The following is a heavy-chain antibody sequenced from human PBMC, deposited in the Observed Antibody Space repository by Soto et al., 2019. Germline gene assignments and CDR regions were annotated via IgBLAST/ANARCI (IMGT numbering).Heavy chain of an antibody. CDR1: GYNFTSYG. J-gene: IGHJ6*02. D-gene: IGHD2-2*01. CDR3: ARDAGYQLRGATAVGLDYYYYGMDV. Sequence: QVQLVQSGAEVKKPGASVKVSCKASGYNFTSYGISWVRQAPGQGLEWMGWISAYNGNTNYAQKLQGRVTMTTDTYTRSANRELRVLRSDDMAVYYCARDAGYQLRGATAVGLDYYYYGMDVWGQGTTVTVSS. V-gene: IGHV1-18*03. CDR2: ISAYNGNT.